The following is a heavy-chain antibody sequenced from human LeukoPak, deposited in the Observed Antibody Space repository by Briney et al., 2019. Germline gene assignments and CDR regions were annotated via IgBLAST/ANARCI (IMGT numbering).Heavy chain of an antibody. CDR3: ARDYDYLWGSYRANHNYFDY. Sequence: ALVKVSCKASGYTFTSYAMHWMRQAPGQRLEWMGWINAGNGNTKYSQKFQGRVTITRDTSASTAYMELSSLTSEDTAVYYCARDYDYLWGSYRANHNYFDYWGQGTLVTVSS. CDR1: GYTFTSYA. D-gene: IGHD3-16*02. J-gene: IGHJ4*02. V-gene: IGHV1-3*01. CDR2: INAGNGNT.